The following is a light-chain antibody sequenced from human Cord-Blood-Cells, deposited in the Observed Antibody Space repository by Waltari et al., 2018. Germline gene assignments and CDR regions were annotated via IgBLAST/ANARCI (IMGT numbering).Light chain of an antibody. CDR2: EGS. J-gene: IGLJ3*02. Sequence: QSALTQPASVSRSPGQSIPISCTGTSSDVWSYNLVSWYQQHPGKAPKLMIYEGSKRPSGVSNRFSGSKSGNTASLTISGLQAEDEADYYCCSYAGSSTWVFGGGTKLTVL. CDR1: SSDVWSYNL. CDR3: CSYAGSSTWV. V-gene: IGLV2-23*01.